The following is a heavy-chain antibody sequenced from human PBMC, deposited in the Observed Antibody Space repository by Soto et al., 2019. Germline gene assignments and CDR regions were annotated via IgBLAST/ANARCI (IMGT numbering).Heavy chain of an antibody. CDR3: ATEKHYFDTGGYYY. CDR1: GFTFSSYS. CDR2: ISSSSSYI. J-gene: IGHJ4*02. D-gene: IGHD3-22*01. Sequence: EVQLVESGGGLVKPGGSLRLSCAASGFTFSSYSMNWVRQAPGKGLEWVSSISSSSSYIYYADSVKGRFTISRDNAKNSLYLQMNSLRAEDTAVYYCATEKHYFDTGGYYYWGPGTLVTVSS. V-gene: IGHV3-21*01.